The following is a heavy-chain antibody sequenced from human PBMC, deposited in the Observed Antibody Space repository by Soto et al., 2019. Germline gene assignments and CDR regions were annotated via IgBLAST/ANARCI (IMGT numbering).Heavy chain of an antibody. Sequence: QVQLVESGGGVVQPGRSLRLSCAASGFTFSSYGMHWVRQAPGKGLEWVALVWYDGGNKYYADSVKGRFTISRDNSKNTLYLQMNGLRDEDTAVYYCVRAAGYSGNDYVYYYGMDVWGQGTKVTVSS. CDR2: VWYDGGNK. J-gene: IGHJ6*02. CDR3: VRAAGYSGNDYVYYYGMDV. CDR1: GFTFSSYG. D-gene: IGHD5-12*01. V-gene: IGHV3-33*01.